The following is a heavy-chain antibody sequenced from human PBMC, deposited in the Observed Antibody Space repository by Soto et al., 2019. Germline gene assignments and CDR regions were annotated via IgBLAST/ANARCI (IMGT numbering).Heavy chain of an antibody. J-gene: IGHJ4*02. CDR2: IIPIFGTA. CDR1: GGTFSSYA. V-gene: IGHV1-69*01. Sequence: QVQLVQSGAEVKKPGSSVKVSCKASGGTFSSYAISWVRQAPGQGLEWMGGIIPIFGTANYAQKFQGRVTITEDESTSTAYVEVSSLRSEDTAVYYCARDRADYYDSSGYYRTWGYFDYWGQGTLVTVSS. D-gene: IGHD3-22*01. CDR3: ARDRADYYDSSGYYRTWGYFDY.